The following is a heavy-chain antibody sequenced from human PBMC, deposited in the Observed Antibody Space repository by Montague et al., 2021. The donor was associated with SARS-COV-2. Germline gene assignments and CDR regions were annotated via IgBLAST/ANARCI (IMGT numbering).Heavy chain of an antibody. CDR2: ISGDGIST. Sequence: SLRLSCAVSGFTFDDYTMHWVRQTPGKGLEWVSLISGDGISTNYADSVKGRFTMSRDNNKNSLYLQMNSLRTEDTALYYYAKGRHSTAWHFDYWGQGALVTVSS. J-gene: IGHJ4*02. CDR1: GFTFDDYT. CDR3: AKGRHSTAWHFDY. D-gene: IGHD6-13*01. V-gene: IGHV3-43*02.